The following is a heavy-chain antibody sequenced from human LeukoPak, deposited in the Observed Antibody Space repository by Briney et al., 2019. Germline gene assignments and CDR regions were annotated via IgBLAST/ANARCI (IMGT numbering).Heavy chain of an antibody. CDR1: GLPLSNNA. Sequence: GGPLRLSCGPWGLPLSNNAMKWVPQAPGKGVEGVSVYTGYWGTTLYADCVKGRFPLSRDNSKNTLYSQMNRLRTGDTATYYCGKGWSGYFRSPFDIWGDGTLFIVSS. D-gene: IGHD3-3*01. CDR2: YTGYWGTT. V-gene: IGHV3-23*01. CDR3: GKGWSGYFRSPFDI. J-gene: IGHJ3*02.